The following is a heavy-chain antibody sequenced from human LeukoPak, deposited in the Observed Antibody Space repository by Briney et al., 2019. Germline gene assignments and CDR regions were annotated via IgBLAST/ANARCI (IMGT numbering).Heavy chain of an antibody. CDR1: GFTFSNAW. CDR3: TTETPIWFGELDV. J-gene: IGHJ6*04. D-gene: IGHD3-10*01. CDR2: IKSKADGGTR. Sequence: GGSLRLSCAASGFTFSNAWMTWVRQAPGKGLEWVGRIKSKADGGTRDYAVPVKGRFTISRDDSKNTLYLQMNSLKTEDTALYYCTTETPIWFGELDVWGKGTTVTVSS. V-gene: IGHV3-15*01.